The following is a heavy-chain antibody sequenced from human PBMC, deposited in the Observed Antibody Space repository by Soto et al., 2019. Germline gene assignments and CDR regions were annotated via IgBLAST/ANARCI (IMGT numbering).Heavy chain of an antibody. J-gene: IGHJ4*02. Sequence: GGSLRLSCAASGFSFSSYSMNWVRQAPGKGLEWVSSISSSSSYIYYADSVKCRFTISRDNAKNSLYLQMNSLRAEYTAVYDCSRERRIAAADTKDFDFDYWGQGTLVTVSS. CDR3: SRERRIAAADTKDFDFDY. V-gene: IGHV3-21*01. D-gene: IGHD6-13*01. CDR2: ISSSSSYI. CDR1: GFSFSSYS.